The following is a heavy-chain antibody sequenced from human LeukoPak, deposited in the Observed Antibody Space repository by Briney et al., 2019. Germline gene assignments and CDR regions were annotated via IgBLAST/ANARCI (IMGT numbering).Heavy chain of an antibody. D-gene: IGHD1-20*01. CDR1: GFTFSNSA. Sequence: PGGSLRLSCAASGFTFSNSAMNWVRQAPGKGLEWVSLISADSSHIYYADSVKGRFTISRDNSKNTLYLQMNSLRAEDTAVYYCARDNLPYNWNDVRLDYWGQGTLVTVSS. CDR3: ARDNLPYNWNDVRLDY. V-gene: IGHV3-21*01. CDR2: ISADSSHI. J-gene: IGHJ4*02.